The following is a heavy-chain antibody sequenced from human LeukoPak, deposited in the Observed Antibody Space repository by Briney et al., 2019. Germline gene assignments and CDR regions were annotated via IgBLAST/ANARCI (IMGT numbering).Heavy chain of an antibody. CDR1: VDSTSSYY. CDR2: IYYSWGI. D-gene: IGHD4-17*01. CDR3: ARSTTVTPRYYYGMDV. J-gene: IGHJ6*02. V-gene: IGHV4-59*08. Sequence: SETLSLTCTVSVDSTSSYYWSWIRDPPGKGLGWIGYIYYSWGINYNPSLKSRVTISEDTSKNQFSLKLSSVTAADTAVYYCARSTTVTPRYYYGMDVWGQGTTVTVSS.